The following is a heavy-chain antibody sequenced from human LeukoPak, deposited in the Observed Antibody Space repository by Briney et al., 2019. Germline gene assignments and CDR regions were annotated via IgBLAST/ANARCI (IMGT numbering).Heavy chain of an antibody. V-gene: IGHV4-61*02. J-gene: IGHJ4*02. D-gene: IGHD3-22*01. CDR3: ARDRNYYDSSGLDY. Sequence: SQTLSLTCTVSGGSISSGSYYWSWIRQPAGKGLEWIGRIYTSGSTNYNPSLKSRVTISVDTSKNQFSLKLSSVTAADTAVYYCARDRNYYDSSGLDYWGQGTLVTVSS. CDR2: IYTSGST. CDR1: GGSISSGSYY.